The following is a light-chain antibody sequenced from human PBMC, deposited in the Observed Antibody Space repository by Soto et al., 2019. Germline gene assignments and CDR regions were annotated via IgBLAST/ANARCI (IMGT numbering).Light chain of an antibody. J-gene: IGLJ1*01. CDR1: KNDIGVYDF. V-gene: IGLV2-8*01. CDR3: KSYAGSNTYV. CDR2: EVV. Sequence: QSVLTQPPSASGSPGQSVTISCTGTKNDIGVYDFVSWYQHHPGKAPRLIIYEVVQRPSGVPDRFSGSKSRNTASLTVSGLQAADEADYCCKSYAGSNTYVFGSGTKLTVL.